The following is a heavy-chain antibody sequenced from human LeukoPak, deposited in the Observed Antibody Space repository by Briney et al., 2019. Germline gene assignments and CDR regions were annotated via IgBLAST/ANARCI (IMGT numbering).Heavy chain of an antibody. CDR1: GFTFSSYW. V-gene: IGHV3-7*01. CDR2: IKQDGSEK. D-gene: IGHD2-8*01. J-gene: IGHJ4*02. CDR3: ARDPMLAYYFDY. Sequence: GGSLRLSCAASGFTFSSYWMSWVRHAPGKGREWVANIKQDGSEKYYVDSVKGRFTISRDNAKNSLYLQMNSLRAEDTAVYYCARDPMLAYYFDYWGQGTLVTVSS.